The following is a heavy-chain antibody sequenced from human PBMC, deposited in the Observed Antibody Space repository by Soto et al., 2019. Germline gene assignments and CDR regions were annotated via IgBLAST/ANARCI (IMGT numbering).Heavy chain of an antibody. V-gene: IGHV4-38-2*01. J-gene: IGHJ1*01. CDR1: GGSIASIYH. D-gene: IGHD5-12*01. CDR2: IYHTGST. CDR3: ARTDNVVDYQH. Sequence: PSETLSLTCAVSGGSIASIYHWSWMRQTPGRVLEWVASIYHTGSTYYHPSLKSRVTISVDTTQNQFSVNIGSVTAADSAVYYLARTDNVVDYQHCGQGITVTVSS.